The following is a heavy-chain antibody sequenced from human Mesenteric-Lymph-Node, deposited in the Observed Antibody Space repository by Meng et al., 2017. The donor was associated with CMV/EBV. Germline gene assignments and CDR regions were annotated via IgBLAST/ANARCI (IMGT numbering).Heavy chain of an antibody. J-gene: IGHJ4*02. Sequence: ASLQVSCKASGYTFTSYGITWVRQAPGQGLEWMGWISAYNGNTNYAQKLQDRVTMTTYTSTSTAYMELRSLRPDDTAMYYCARDHGGATTLPDYWGQGTLVTVSS. CDR1: GYTFTSYG. D-gene: IGHD1-26*01. V-gene: IGHV1-18*01. CDR2: ISAYNGNT. CDR3: ARDHGGATTLPDY.